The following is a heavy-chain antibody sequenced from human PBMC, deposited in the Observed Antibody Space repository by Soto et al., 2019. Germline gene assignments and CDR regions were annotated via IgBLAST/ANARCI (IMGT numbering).Heavy chain of an antibody. CDR1: GYIFSNFY. V-gene: IGHV1-46*01. CDR2: INPNTGGT. D-gene: IGHD4-17*01. CDR3: ARDKVYGDNSFDF. J-gene: IGHJ4*02. Sequence: VQSGAEVKKPGASVNVSCKAFGYIFSNFYIHWVRQAPGQGLEWMGIINPNTGGTSYPQKFQGRVTLTRDTSTSTVHMEMSSLTSGDTAVYYCARDKVYGDNSFDFWGQGTLVTVSS.